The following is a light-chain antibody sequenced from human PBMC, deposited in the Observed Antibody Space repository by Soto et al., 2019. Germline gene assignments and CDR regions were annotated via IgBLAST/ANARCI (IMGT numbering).Light chain of an antibody. CDR3: CSYTSSVTWV. V-gene: IGLV2-14*01. Sequence: QSALTQPASVSGSPGQSITISCTGTTSDIGGYNYVSWYQQHPGKAPKLIIHDVTDRPSGVSNRFSASKSGNTASLTISGLQAEDEDDYYCCSYTSSVTWVFGGGTQLTVL. CDR2: DVT. J-gene: IGLJ7*01. CDR1: TSDIGGYNY.